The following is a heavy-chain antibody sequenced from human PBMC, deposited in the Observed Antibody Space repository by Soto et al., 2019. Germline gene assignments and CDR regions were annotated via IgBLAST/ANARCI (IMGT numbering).Heavy chain of an antibody. CDR1: GFTFSSYG. J-gene: IGHJ4*02. CDR3: AKVYLGYAYYFDY. Sequence: QVQLVESGGGVVQPGRSLRLSCAASGFTFSSYGMHWVRQAPGKGLEWVAVISYDGSNKYYADSVKGRFTISRDNSKNTLYLQMKSLRAEDTAVYYCAKVYLGYAYYFDYWGQGTLVTVSS. D-gene: IGHD2-15*01. V-gene: IGHV3-30*18. CDR2: ISYDGSNK.